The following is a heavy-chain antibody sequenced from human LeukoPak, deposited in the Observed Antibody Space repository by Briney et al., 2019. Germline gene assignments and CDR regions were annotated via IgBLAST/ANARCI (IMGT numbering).Heavy chain of an antibody. CDR2: INIDGSGS. CDR1: RFTFSSDW. D-gene: IGHD2-15*01. CDR3: ARDRGVYCSGGSCNWFDP. Sequence: GGSLRLSSAASRFTFSSDWMHWVRQGPGEGLGWVSRINIDGSGSSYADSVKGRFTTSRDNAKNTLYLQMNSLRAEDTAVYYCARDRGVYCSGGSCNWFDPWGQGTLVTVSS. V-gene: IGHV3-74*01. J-gene: IGHJ5*02.